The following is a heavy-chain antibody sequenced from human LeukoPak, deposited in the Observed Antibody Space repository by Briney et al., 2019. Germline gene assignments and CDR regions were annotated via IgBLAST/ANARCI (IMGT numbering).Heavy chain of an antibody. V-gene: IGHV4-30-4*08. J-gene: IGHJ3*02. CDR3: ARDRDGYNLDAFDI. CDR1: GCSISVGSYY. CDR2: IYYSGST. Sequence: SETLSLTCAFSGCSISVGSYYWSLLRPPPGEGLGWIGYIYYSGSTYYHPSLKSRVSISVDTSKNQFSLKLSSVTAADTAVYYCARDRDGYNLDAFDIWGQGTMVTVSS. D-gene: IGHD5-24*01.